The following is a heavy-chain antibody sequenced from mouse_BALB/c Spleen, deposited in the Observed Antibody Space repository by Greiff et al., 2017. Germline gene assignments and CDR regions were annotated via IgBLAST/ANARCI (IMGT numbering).Heavy chain of an antibody. J-gene: IGHJ2*01. CDR2: INPYNDGT. D-gene: IGHD1-1*01. V-gene: IGHV1-14*01. CDR1: GYTFTSYV. CDR3: ARSYGSSYYYFDY. Sequence: VQLQQSGPELVKPGASVKMSCKASGYTFTSYVMHWVKQKPGQGLEWIGYINPYNDGTKYNEKFKGKATLTSDKSSSTAYMELSSLTSEDSAVYDCARSYGSSYYYFDYWGQGTTLTGSS.